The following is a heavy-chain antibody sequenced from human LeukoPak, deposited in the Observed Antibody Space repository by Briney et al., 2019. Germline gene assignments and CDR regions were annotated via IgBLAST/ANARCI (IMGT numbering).Heavy chain of an antibody. CDR3: ATEVTSIVPDY. CDR1: GHTLSELP. J-gene: IGHJ4*02. CDR2: FDPENDER. Sequence: ASVKVSCKVSGHTLSELPMYWVRQAPGEGLEWMGGFDPENDERIYAQKFRGRVTMTGDTSIDTAYMELSSLRSDDTAVYYCATEVTSIVPDYWGQGTLVIVSS. D-gene: IGHD2-21*02. V-gene: IGHV1-24*01.